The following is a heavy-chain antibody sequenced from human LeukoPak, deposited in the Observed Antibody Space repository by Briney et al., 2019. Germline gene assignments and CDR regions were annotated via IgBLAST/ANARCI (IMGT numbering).Heavy chain of an antibody. J-gene: IGHJ4*02. V-gene: IGHV7-4-1*02. CDR1: GYTFTGYY. CDR3: ARGRVDTAMAPDY. D-gene: IGHD5-18*01. Sequence: ASVKVSCKASGYTFTGYYMHWVRQAPGQGLEWMGWISTNTGNPTYAQGFTGRFVFSLDTSVSTAYLQISSLKAEDTAVYYCARGRVDTAMAPDYWGQGTLVTVSS. CDR2: ISTNTGNP.